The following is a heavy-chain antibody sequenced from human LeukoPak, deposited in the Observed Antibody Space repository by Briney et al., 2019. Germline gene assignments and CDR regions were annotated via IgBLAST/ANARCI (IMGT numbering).Heavy chain of an antibody. D-gene: IGHD3-3*01. V-gene: IGHV1-18*01. Sequence: ASVKVSCKASGYTFTSYGISWVRQAPGQGLEWMGWISAYNGNTNHAQKLQGRVTMTTDTSTSTAYMELRSLRSDDTAVYYCARPYDFWSGYYEFDYWGQGTLVTVSS. CDR2: ISAYNGNT. CDR3: ARPYDFWSGYYEFDY. CDR1: GYTFTSYG. J-gene: IGHJ4*02.